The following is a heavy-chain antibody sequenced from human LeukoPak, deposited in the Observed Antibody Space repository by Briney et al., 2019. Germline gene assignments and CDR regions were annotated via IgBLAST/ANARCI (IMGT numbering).Heavy chain of an antibody. Sequence: SETLSLTCTVSGGSISSYFWTWIRQPPGKGLEWIGYIYYSGSTNYNPSLKSRVTISVDTSKNQFSLELSSVTAADTAVYYCASSSSYCGGDCYSAAEYFQHWGQGTLVTVSS. CDR3: ASSSSYCGGDCYSAAEYFQH. J-gene: IGHJ1*01. CDR1: GGSISSYF. CDR2: IYYSGST. V-gene: IGHV4-59*08. D-gene: IGHD2-21*02.